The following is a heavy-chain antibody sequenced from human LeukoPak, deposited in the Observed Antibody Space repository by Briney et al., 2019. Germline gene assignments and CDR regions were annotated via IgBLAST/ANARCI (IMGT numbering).Heavy chain of an antibody. CDR1: GFTFSSYA. CDR3: ARRLWETTNFDY. J-gene: IGHJ4*02. CDR2: ISGSGGST. V-gene: IGHV3-23*01. Sequence: GGSLRLSCAASGFTFSSYAMSWVRQAPGKGLEWVSAISGSGGSTYYADSVKGRFTISRDNAMNSLYLQMNRLRAEDTAVYYCARRLWETTNFDYWGQGTLVTVSS. D-gene: IGHD2-21*01.